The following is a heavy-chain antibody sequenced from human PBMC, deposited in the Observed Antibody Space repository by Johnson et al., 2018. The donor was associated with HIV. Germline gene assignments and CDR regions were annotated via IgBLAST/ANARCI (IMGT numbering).Heavy chain of an antibody. V-gene: IGHV3-11*01. CDR1: GFTFNDYY. CDR2: ISNSGSTA. Sequence: QMLLVESGGSVIRPGGSLRLSCAASGFTFNDYYMTWIRQAPGKGLEWISYISNSGSTADYADSVKGRFTISRDNAKNSLYLQMNSLRAEDTALYYCASQRWKQGDAFDIWGQGTMVTVSS. CDR3: ASQRWKQGDAFDI. D-gene: IGHD4-23*01. J-gene: IGHJ3*02.